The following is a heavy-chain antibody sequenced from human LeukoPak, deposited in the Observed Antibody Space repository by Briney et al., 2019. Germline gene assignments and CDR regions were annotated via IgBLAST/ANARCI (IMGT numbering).Heavy chain of an antibody. Sequence: GASVKVSCKASGYTFTSYGICWVRQAPGQGLEWMGWISTYNGKTNYAQKIQGRVTMTTDTSTSTAYMELRSLRSDDTAVYYCARAVLDYDSSGYYRLDDYWGQGTLVTVSS. V-gene: IGHV1-18*01. J-gene: IGHJ4*02. CDR1: GYTFTSYG. D-gene: IGHD3-22*01. CDR2: ISTYNGKT. CDR3: ARAVLDYDSSGYYRLDDY.